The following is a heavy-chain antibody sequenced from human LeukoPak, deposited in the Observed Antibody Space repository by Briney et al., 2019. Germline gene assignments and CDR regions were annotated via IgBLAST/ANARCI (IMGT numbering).Heavy chain of an antibody. D-gene: IGHD2-2*02. CDR3: ARHLSAAIPDY. V-gene: IGHV4-38-2*01. CDR1: GYSISSGYY. CDR2: IYPSGNT. Sequence: PSETLSLTCAVSGYSISSGYYGGWIRQPPGKGLEWIGSIYPSGNTYYNPSLNGPITISVDTSKNQFSLKLSSVTASDTAVYYCARHLSAAIPDYWGQGTLVTVSS. J-gene: IGHJ4*02.